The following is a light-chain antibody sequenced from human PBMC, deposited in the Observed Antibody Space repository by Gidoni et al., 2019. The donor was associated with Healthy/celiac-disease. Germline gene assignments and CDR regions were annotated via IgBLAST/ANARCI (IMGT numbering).Light chain of an antibody. CDR3: QQCNNWPWT. CDR2: GAS. J-gene: IGKJ1*01. Sequence: EIVITHSPATLSVAPGERATLSCRASQSVSSNLAWYQQKPGQAPRLLIYGASTRATGIPARFSGSGSGTEFTLTISSLQSEDFAVYYCQQCNNWPWTFGQGTKVEIK. CDR1: QSVSSN. V-gene: IGKV3-15*01.